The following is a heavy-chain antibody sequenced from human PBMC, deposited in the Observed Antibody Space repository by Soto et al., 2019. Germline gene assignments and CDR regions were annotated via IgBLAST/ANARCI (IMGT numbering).Heavy chain of an antibody. CDR3: ARNKGHTAYDYSDY. CDR2: VYPGDSDT. D-gene: IGHD5-12*01. Sequence: PXESLTISCRGVGYTFTSYWIGLVRQMPGKGLEWMGIVYPGDSDTRYSPSFQGQVTISADRSISTAYLQWSSLKASDTAMYYSARNKGHTAYDYSDYWGQGTPVTVSS. V-gene: IGHV5-51*01. CDR1: GYTFTSYW. J-gene: IGHJ4*02.